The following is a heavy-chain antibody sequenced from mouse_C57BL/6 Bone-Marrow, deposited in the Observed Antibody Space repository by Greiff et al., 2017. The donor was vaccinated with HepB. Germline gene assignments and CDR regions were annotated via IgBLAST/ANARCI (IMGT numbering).Heavy chain of an antibody. CDR1: GFSLTSYG. V-gene: IGHV2-6*01. D-gene: IGHD1-1*01. CDR2: IWGVGST. J-gene: IGHJ3*01. Sequence: VKLQESGPGLVAPSQSLSITCTVSGFSLTSYGVDWVRQSPGKGLEWLGVIWGVGSTNYNSALKFRLSISKDNSKSQVFLKMNSLQTDDTAMYYCARIYPPFAYWGQGTLVTVSA. CDR3: ARIYPPFAY.